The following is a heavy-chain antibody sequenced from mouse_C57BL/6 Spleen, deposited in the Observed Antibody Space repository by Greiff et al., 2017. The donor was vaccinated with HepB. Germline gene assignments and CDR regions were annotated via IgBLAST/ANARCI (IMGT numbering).Heavy chain of an antibody. V-gene: IGHV3-6*01. Sequence: EVQLQQSGPGLVKPSQSLSLTCSVTGYSITSGYYWNWIRQFPGNKLEWMGYISYDGSNNYNPSLKNRISITRDTSKNQFFLKLNSVTTEDTATYYCAREGYGSSYGFAYWGQGARVTVSA. CDR1: GYSITSGYY. J-gene: IGHJ3*01. CDR3: AREGYGSSYGFAY. D-gene: IGHD1-1*01. CDR2: ISYDGSN.